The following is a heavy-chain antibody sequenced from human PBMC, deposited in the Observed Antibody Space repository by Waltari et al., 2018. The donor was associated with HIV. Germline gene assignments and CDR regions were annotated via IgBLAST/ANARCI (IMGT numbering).Heavy chain of an antibody. J-gene: IGHJ4*02. CDR1: GYNFTGYY. D-gene: IGHD1-26*01. CDR3: ARDGVGDAAFDY. CDR2: INPNSGNT. V-gene: IGHV1-2*02. Sequence: QVQLLQSGPEVRKPGASVKVSCRASGYNFTGYYMHGVRQAPGQGLEWRGRINPNSGNTHPTKKFKCKVTMTRVTSIRTAYLEMRRLKSDDTAIYYCARDGVGDAAFDYWGQGTRVTVS.